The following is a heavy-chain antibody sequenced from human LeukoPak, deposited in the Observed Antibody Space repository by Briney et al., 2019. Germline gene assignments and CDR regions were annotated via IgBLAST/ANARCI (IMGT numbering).Heavy chain of an antibody. CDR1: GFTFSSYA. CDR3: AKDRVDSGSYYDAFDI. V-gene: IGHV3-23*01. D-gene: IGHD1-26*01. J-gene: IGHJ3*02. CDR2: ISGSGGST. Sequence: GGSLRLSCAASGFTFSSYAMSWVRQAPGKGLEWVSAISGSGGSTYYADSVKGRFTISRDNSKNTLYLQMNGLRAEDTAVYYCAKDRVDSGSYYDAFDIWGQGTMVTVSS.